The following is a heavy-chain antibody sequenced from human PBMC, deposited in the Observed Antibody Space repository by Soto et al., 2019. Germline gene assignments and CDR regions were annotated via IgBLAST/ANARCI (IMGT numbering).Heavy chain of an antibody. D-gene: IGHD1-26*01. CDR1: GGSISSSNW. Sequence: PSETLSLTCAVSGGSISSSNWWSWVRQPPGKGLEWIGEIYHSGSTNYNPSLKSRVTISVDKSKNQFSLKLSSVTAADTAVYYCASIVGATSWYYYGMDVWGQGTTVTVSS. V-gene: IGHV4-4*02. J-gene: IGHJ6*02. CDR3: ASIVGATSWYYYGMDV. CDR2: IYHSGST.